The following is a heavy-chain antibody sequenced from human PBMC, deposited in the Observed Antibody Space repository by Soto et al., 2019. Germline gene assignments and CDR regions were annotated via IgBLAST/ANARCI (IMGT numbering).Heavy chain of an antibody. V-gene: IGHV3-30*03. Sequence: QVQLVESGGGVVQPGRSLRLSCAASGFTLSNNGMHWVRQAPGKGLEWVAVIPRDGNTKFYADSVKGRFAISKDNSENTLYLQMNSLRLEDTAVYFCARELASGNWGQGTLVTVSS. CDR1: GFTLSNNG. CDR3: ARELASGN. D-gene: IGHD3-10*01. CDR2: IPRDGNTK. J-gene: IGHJ4*02.